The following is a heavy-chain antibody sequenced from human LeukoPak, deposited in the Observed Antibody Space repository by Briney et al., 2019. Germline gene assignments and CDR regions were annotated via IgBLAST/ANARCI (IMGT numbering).Heavy chain of an antibody. Sequence: SETLSLTCTVAGAFLASTGSYWGWIRQSPGRGLEWIGTIYYSGNTSYKPSLQSRVTISMDMSQNHFSLKLTSVTAADTAVYYCARHVSGIYGSRGDLDYWGQGTLVTVSS. J-gene: IGHJ4*02. CDR2: IYYSGNT. CDR1: GAFLASTGSY. V-gene: IGHV4-39*01. CDR3: ARHVSGIYGSRGDLDY. D-gene: IGHD3-10*01.